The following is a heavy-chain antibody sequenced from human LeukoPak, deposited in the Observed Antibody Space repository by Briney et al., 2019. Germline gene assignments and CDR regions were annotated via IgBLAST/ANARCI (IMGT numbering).Heavy chain of an antibody. CDR2: ISWNSGSI. CDR1: GFTFDDYA. V-gene: IGHV3-9*01. D-gene: IGHD6-13*01. Sequence: GGSLRLSCAASGFTFDDYAMHWVRQAPGKGLEWVSGISWNSGSIGYADSVKGRFTISRDNAKNSLYLQMNSLRAEDTALYYCAKDSSSGSSWYVDYWGQGTLVTVSS. J-gene: IGHJ4*02. CDR3: AKDSSSGSSWYVDY.